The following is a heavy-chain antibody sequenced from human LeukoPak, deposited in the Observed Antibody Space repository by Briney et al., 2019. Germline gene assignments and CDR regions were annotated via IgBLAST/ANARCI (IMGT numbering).Heavy chain of an antibody. D-gene: IGHD2-15*01. Sequence: ASVKVSCKASGYTFTKYYMFWVRQAPGQGLVWMGRINPSSGGTDYAQKFQGRVTMTRDTSISTAYMELSRLRSDDTAMYYCARGYCSGGSCYSVENWFDPWGQGTLVTVSS. CDR2: INPSSGGT. CDR3: ARGYCSGGSCYSVENWFDP. CDR1: GYTFTKYY. V-gene: IGHV1-2*06. J-gene: IGHJ5*02.